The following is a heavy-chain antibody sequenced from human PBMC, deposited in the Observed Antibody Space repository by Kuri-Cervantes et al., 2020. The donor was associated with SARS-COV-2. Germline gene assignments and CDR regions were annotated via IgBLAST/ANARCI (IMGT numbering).Heavy chain of an antibody. V-gene: IGHV3-30*02. CDR1: GFTFSSYG. J-gene: IGHJ3*01. Sequence: GESLKISCAASGFTFSSYGMHWVRQAPGKGLEWVAFIRYDGSNKYYADSVKGRFTISRDNAKKSLYVQMNSLRAVDTAVYYCARAGERYYDFWSGHLPNDAVDVWGRGTMVTVSS. CDR3: ARAGERYYDFWSGHLPNDAVDV. CDR2: IRYDGSNK. D-gene: IGHD3-3*01.